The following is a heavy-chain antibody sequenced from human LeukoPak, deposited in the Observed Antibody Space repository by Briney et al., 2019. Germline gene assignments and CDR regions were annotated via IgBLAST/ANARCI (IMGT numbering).Heavy chain of an antibody. J-gene: IGHJ5*02. D-gene: IGHD2-2*01. CDR1: GDSVSSNSVT. Sequence: SQTLSLTCAISGDSVSSNSVTWNWIRQSPSRGLEWLGRTYYRSTWYDDYAVSVRGRITVNPDTSKNQFSLHLNSVTPEDTAVYYYARRLTQYDCFDPWGQGILVTVSS. CDR2: TYYRSTWYD. CDR3: ARRLTQYDCFDP. V-gene: IGHV6-1*01.